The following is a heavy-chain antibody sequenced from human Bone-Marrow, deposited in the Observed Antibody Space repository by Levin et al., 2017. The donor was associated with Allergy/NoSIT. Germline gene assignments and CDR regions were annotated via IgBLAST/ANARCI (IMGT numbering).Heavy chain of an antibody. V-gene: IGHV1-2*04. Sequence: GASVKVSCKASGYTFTGYYMHWVRQAPGQGLEWMGWINPNSGGTNYAQKFQGWVTMTRDTSISTAYMELSRLRSDDTAVYYCARSLSQDGLPLYNGGMDVWGQGTTVTVSS. J-gene: IGHJ6*02. CDR3: ARSLSQDGLPLYNGGMDV. D-gene: IGHD1-1*01. CDR2: INPNSGGT. CDR1: GYTFTGYY.